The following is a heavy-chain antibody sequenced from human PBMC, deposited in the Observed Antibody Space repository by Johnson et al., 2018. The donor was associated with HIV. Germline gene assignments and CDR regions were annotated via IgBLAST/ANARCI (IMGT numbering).Heavy chain of an antibody. Sequence: VQLVESGGGLVQPGGSLRLSCAASGFTFSSSWMSWVRQAPGKGLEWVANINQDGSEKYYVDSVKGRFTISRDNAKNSLYLQMNSLGAEDTAVYYCARALKKTRGVLALTFDIWGQGTMVTVSS. D-gene: IGHD3-10*01. V-gene: IGHV3-7*01. CDR3: ARALKKTRGVLALTFDI. CDR1: GFTFSSSW. CDR2: INQDGSEK. J-gene: IGHJ3*02.